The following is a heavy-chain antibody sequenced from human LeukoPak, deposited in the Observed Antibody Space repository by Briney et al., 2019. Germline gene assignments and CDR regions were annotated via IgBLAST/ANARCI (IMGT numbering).Heavy chain of an antibody. J-gene: IGHJ4*02. CDR1: GFTFSNYW. Sequence: HPGGSLRLSCAASGFTFSNYWIHWVRQAPGEGLVWVSRIDNAGSITTYADSVKGRFTISRDNAENTLYLQMNSLRVEDTAVYYCVRSAFHAGSGNYYDYWGQGTLVTVSS. V-gene: IGHV3-74*03. CDR3: VRSAFHAGSGNYYDY. CDR2: IDNAGSIT. D-gene: IGHD3-22*01.